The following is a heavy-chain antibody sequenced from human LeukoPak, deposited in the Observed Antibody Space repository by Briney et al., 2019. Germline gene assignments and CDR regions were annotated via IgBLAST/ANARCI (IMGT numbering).Heavy chain of an antibody. D-gene: IGHD5-12*01. CDR1: GYTLTICY. J-gene: IGHJ3*02. CDR2: INPSGGRT. CDR3: ANQEWLRFNLNAFDI. Sequence: ASVTVSFTASGYTLTICYMHWVRQAPGQGLELMGIINPSGGRTNYAQKFQGRVTMTRDMSTRTVYMELSSLRFEDTAVYYCANQEWLRFNLNAFDIWGQGTMVTVSS. V-gene: IGHV1-46*01.